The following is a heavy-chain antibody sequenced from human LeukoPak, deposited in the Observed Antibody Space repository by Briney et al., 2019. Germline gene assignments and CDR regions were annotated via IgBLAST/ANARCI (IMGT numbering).Heavy chain of an antibody. CDR1: GFTFGAYA. CDR2: ITGSGAAI. J-gene: IGHJ4*02. CDR3: ARGLHSGSWLIDY. Sequence: PGGSLRLSCAASGFTFGAYAMNWVRQAPGKGLEWISFITGSGAAINLADSVEGRFTISRDNARNSLYLQMNSLRDEDTAVYYCARGLHSGSWLIDYWGQGTLVTVSS. D-gene: IGHD6-13*01. V-gene: IGHV3-48*02.